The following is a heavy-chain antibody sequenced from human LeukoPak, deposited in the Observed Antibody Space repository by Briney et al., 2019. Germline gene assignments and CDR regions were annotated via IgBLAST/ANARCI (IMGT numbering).Heavy chain of an antibody. V-gene: IGHV1-2*02. D-gene: IGHD3/OR15-3a*01. CDR1: GYTFTGYY. CDR2: INPNSGGT. CDR3: ARVWTGYSLKDY. Sequence: ASVKVSCKAFGYTFTGYYMHWVRQAPGQGLEWMGWINPNSGGTNYAQKFQGRVTMTRDTSISTAYMELSRLRSDDTAVYYCARVWTGYSLKDYWGQGTLVTVSS. J-gene: IGHJ4*02.